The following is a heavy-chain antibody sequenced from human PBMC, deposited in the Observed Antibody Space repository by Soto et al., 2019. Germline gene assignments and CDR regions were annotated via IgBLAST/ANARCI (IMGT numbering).Heavy chain of an antibody. CDR1: GYTFTSYG. V-gene: IGHV1-18*01. Sequence: KRFGASVKVSCKASGYTFTSYGISWVRQAPGQGLEWMGWISAYNGNTNYAQKLQGRVTMTTDTSTSTAYMELRSLRSDDTAVYYCARQSNFGELDEYYYYYYMDVWGKGTTVTVSS. CDR3: ARQSNFGELDEYYYYYYMDV. D-gene: IGHD3-10*01. J-gene: IGHJ6*03. CDR2: ISAYNGNT.